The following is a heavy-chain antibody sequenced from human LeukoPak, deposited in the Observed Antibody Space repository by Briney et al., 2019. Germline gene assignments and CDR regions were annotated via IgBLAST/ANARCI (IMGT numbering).Heavy chain of an antibody. CDR3: ARIDSHSYGYYDY. CDR1: GFTLRSYW. CDR2: IQKDGSAI. V-gene: IGHV3-7*01. Sequence: PGGSLRLSCAASGFTLRSYWMSWVRQAPGKGLEWGVNIQKDGSAIKYVDSVKGRFTISRDNAKNSLYMQMDSLRAEDTAVYYCARIDSHSYGYYDYWGQRTLVTVSS. D-gene: IGHD3-16*01. J-gene: IGHJ4*02.